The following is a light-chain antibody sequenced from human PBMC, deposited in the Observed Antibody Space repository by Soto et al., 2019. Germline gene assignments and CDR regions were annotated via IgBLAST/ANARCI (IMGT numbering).Light chain of an antibody. J-gene: IGLJ1*01. CDR3: SSYTGSSTSNYV. V-gene: IGLV2-14*01. Sequence: QSALTQPASVSGSPGQSITISCTGTSSDIGAYNYVSWYQQYPGKAPKLMIYEVSNRPSGVSNRFSGSKSGNTASLTISGLQAEDEADYYCSSYTGSSTSNYVFETGTKVTVL. CDR2: EVS. CDR1: SSDIGAYNY.